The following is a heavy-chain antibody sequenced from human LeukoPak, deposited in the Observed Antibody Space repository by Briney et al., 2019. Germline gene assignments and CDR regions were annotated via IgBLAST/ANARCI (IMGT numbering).Heavy chain of an antibody. D-gene: IGHD2-2*02. V-gene: IGHV3-20*01. CDR3: ARAGYCSSTSCYTRGRVDWFDP. Sequence: GGSLRLSCAASGFTFSSYNMSWVRQAPGKGLEWVSDINWNGGSTGYADSVKGRFTISRDNAKNSLYLQMNSLRAEDTALYHCARAGYCSSTSCYTRGRVDWFDPWGQGTLVTVSS. CDR1: GFTFSSYN. J-gene: IGHJ5*02. CDR2: INWNGGST.